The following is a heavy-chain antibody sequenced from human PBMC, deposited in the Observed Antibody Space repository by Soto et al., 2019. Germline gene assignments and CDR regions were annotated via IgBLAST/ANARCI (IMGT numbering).Heavy chain of an antibody. D-gene: IGHD1-26*01. CDR2: ISYDASNK. J-gene: IGHJ4*02. V-gene: IGHV3-30*09. CDR3: ARSGIVGATFDY. CDR1: GFTFSSYA. Sequence: QAQLVESGGGVVQPRRSLRLSCAASGFTFSSYAMHWVRQAPGQGLEWVAVISYDASNKYYPDSVKGRFAISRYNSKNTLCLQMNSLIAEDTAVYYCARSGIVGATFDYWGQGTLVTVSS.